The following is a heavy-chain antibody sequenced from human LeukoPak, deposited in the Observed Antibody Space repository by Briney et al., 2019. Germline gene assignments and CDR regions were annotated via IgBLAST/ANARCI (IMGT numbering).Heavy chain of an antibody. V-gene: IGHV1-18*01. CDR1: GYTFTSYG. J-gene: IGHJ4*02. D-gene: IGHD3-22*01. CDR2: ISAYNGNT. CDR3: ARVEGWGYDYDSRMNRCDY. Sequence: ASVKVSCKASGYTFTSYGISWVRQAPGQGLEWMGWISAYNGNTNYAQKLQGRVTMTTDTSTSTAYMELRSLRSDGTAVYYCARVEGWGYDYDSRMNRCDYWGQGTLVTVSS.